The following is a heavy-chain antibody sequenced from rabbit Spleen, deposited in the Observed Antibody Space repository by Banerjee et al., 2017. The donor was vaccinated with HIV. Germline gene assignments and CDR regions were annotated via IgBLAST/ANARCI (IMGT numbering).Heavy chain of an antibody. V-gene: IGHV1S40*01. D-gene: IGHD1-1*01. CDR3: ARDSSSSFSSYGMDL. CDR2: IDAGSSGFT. Sequence: QSLEESGGDLVKPGASLKLTCIASGVSFSGSSYMCWVRQAPGKGLEWIACIDAGSSGFTYHASWAKGRFSISKSTSLNTVTLQMTSLTAADTATYFCARDSSSSFSSYGMDLWGPGTLVTVS. J-gene: IGHJ6*01. CDR1: GVSFSGSSY.